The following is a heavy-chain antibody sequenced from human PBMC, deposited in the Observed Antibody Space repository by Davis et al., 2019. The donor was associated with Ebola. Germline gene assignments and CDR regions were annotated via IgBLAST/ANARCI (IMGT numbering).Heavy chain of an antibody. V-gene: IGHV3-74*01. CDR2: TNSDGSSA. CDR1: GFTLSSYW. Sequence: GESLKISCAASGFTLSSYWMHWVRQAPGKGLVWVSYTNSDGSSATYADSVKGRFTISRDNAKNTLYLQMNSLRAEDSAVYYCARARTYYYGMDVWGQGTTVTVSS. CDR3: ARARTYYYGMDV. D-gene: IGHD3/OR15-3a*01. J-gene: IGHJ6*02.